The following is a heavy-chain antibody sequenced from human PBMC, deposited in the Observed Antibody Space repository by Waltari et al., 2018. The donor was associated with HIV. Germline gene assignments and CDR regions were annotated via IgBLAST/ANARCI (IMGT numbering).Heavy chain of an antibody. CDR3: ARGRWELPISFDY. CDR2: SYTSGIT. D-gene: IGHD1-26*01. Sequence: QVQLQESGPGLVKPSQTLSLTCTVSGGSISSGSYYWSWIRQPAGKGLEWIRRSYTSGITNYNPALKSRVAITVDTSKSLLSLKLSPVTAADTAVYDCARGRWELPISFDYWGQGTLVTVSS. V-gene: IGHV4-61*02. J-gene: IGHJ4*02. CDR1: GGSISSGSYY.